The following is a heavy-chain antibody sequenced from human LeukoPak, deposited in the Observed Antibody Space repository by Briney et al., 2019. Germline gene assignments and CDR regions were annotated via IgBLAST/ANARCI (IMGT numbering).Heavy chain of an antibody. J-gene: IGHJ6*03. CDR3: ARGWKSYYYMDV. CDR2: INLSCGSK. Sequence: ASVKVSCKASGYTFTSYYMHWVRQAPAQGLEWMGIINLSCGSKSYAQKFQGRVTMTRDTSTSTVYMELSSLRSEDTAVYYCARGWKSYYYMDVWGKGTTVTVSS. V-gene: IGHV1-46*01. CDR1: GYTFTSYY. D-gene: IGHD1-1*01.